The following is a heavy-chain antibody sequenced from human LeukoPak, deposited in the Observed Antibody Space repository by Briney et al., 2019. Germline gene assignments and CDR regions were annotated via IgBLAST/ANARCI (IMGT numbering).Heavy chain of an antibody. CDR3: VRLRWELLAPYFDH. D-gene: IGHD2-15*01. Sequence: PSETLSLTCTVSGGSISSYYWSWIRQPAGKGLEWIGRIYTSGSTNYNPSLKSRVTMSVDTSKNQFSLKLSSVTAADTAVYYCVRLRWELLAPYFDHWGQGAFVIVSS. CDR2: IYTSGST. J-gene: IGHJ4*02. V-gene: IGHV4-4*07. CDR1: GGSISSYY.